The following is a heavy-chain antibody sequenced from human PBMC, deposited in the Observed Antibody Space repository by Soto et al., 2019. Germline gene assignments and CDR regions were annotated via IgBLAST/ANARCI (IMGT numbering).Heavy chain of an antibody. CDR1: GFTFNDYY. CDR2: ISSTGSYT. J-gene: IGHJ4*02. D-gene: IGHD3-3*02. CDR3: ARDPSIRSPPDY. Sequence: QVQLVESGGGLVKPGGSLRLSCAASGFTFNDYYMTWIRQAPGTGLEWVSYISSTGSYTKYADSVKGRFTISRDSAKNSLYLQMDSLRDEDTGIYYCARDPSIRSPPDYWGRGTQVTVSS. V-gene: IGHV3-11*05.